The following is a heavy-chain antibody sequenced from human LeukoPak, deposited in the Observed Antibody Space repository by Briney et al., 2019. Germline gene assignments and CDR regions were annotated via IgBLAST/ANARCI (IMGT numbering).Heavy chain of an antibody. CDR1: GYTFTSYG. CDR2: ISAYNGNT. D-gene: IGHD3-22*01. Sequence: GASVKISCKASGYTFTSYGISWVRQAPGQRLECMGWISAYNGNTNYAQKLQGRVTMTTDTSTSTAYMELRSLRSDDTAVYYCARGDLTMIDPPDPWGQGTLVTVSS. V-gene: IGHV1-18*01. J-gene: IGHJ5*02. CDR3: ARGDLTMIDPPDP.